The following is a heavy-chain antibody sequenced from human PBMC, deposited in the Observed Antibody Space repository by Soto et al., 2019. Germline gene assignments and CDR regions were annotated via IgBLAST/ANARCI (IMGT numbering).Heavy chain of an antibody. CDR2: IYYSGST. CDR1: GGSISSYY. J-gene: IGHJ6*02. Sequence: SETLSLTCTVSGGSISSYYWSWIRQPPGKGLEWIGYIYYSGSTNYNPSPKSRVTISVDTSKNQFSLKLSSVTAADTAVYYCARSGSSWRGTNYYYYGMDVWGQGTTVTVSS. D-gene: IGHD6-13*01. CDR3: ARSGSSWRGTNYYYYGMDV. V-gene: IGHV4-59*01.